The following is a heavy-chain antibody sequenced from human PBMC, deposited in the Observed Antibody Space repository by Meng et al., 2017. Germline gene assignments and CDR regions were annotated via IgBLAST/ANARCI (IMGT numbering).Heavy chain of an antibody. D-gene: IGHD2-15*01. CDR2: LNAGNGDT. CDR1: GYTFTSYA. V-gene: IGHV1-3*01. J-gene: IGHJ4*02. Sequence: QVQVVQCGAEVKEPGASGKVSCKASGYTFTSYAMHWVRQAPGQSLEWMGWLNAGNGDTKYSQKFQGRVTITRDSSASTAYMELSSLRSEDTAVYYCARDSCTGGICYRGSFDYWAQGTLVTVSS. CDR3: ARDSCTGGICYRGSFDY.